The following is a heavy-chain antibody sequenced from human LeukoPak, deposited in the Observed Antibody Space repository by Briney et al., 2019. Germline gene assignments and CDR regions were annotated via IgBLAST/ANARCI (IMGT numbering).Heavy chain of an antibody. Sequence: PGGSLRLSCAASGFTLSSYAMSWVRQAPGKGLEWVSAISDSGDNTYYADSVKGRFTISRDNSKNTLYLQMNSLRAEDTAVYYCARPYASGSYYPYWGQGTLVTVSS. V-gene: IGHV3-23*01. CDR2: ISDSGDNT. CDR3: ARPYASGSYYPY. J-gene: IGHJ4*02. D-gene: IGHD3-10*01. CDR1: GFTLSSYA.